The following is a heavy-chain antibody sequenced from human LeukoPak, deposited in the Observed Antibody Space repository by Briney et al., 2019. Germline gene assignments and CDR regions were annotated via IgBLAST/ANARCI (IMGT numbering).Heavy chain of an antibody. Sequence: GGSLRLSCAASGFTFSSDGMHWVRQAPGKGLEWVAVISYDGSNKYYADSVKGRFTISRDNSKNTLYLQMNSLRAEDTAVYYCAGTEAEYSSSSFDSWGQGTLVTVSS. J-gene: IGHJ4*02. V-gene: IGHV3-30*03. CDR1: GFTFSSDG. CDR3: AGTEAEYSSSSFDS. D-gene: IGHD6-6*01. CDR2: ISYDGSNK.